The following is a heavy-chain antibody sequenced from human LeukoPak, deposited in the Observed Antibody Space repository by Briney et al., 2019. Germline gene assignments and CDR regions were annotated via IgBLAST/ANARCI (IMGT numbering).Heavy chain of an antibody. V-gene: IGHV1-8*01. CDR1: GYTFTSYD. CDR2: MNPNSGNT. CDR3: ARGSYYDILTGYYWVNGMDV. J-gene: IGHJ6*02. Sequence: ASVKVSCKASGYTFTSYDINWVRQATGQGLEWMGWMNPNSGNTGYAQKFQGRVTMTRNTSISTAYMELSSLRSEDTAVYYCARGSYYDILTGYYWVNGMDVWGQGTTVTVSS. D-gene: IGHD3-9*01.